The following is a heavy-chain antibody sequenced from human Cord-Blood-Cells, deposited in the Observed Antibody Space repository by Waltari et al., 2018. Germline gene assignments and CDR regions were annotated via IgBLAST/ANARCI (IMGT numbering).Heavy chain of an antibody. CDR2: INPNSCGT. Sequence: QVQLVQSGAEVKKPGASVKVSCKASGYTFTGYYMHWVRQAPGQGLEWMGWINPNSCGTNYAQKFQGRVTMTRDTSISTAYMELSRLRSDDTAVYYCARMGRYSGSYFDYWGQGTLVTVSS. D-gene: IGHD1-26*01. J-gene: IGHJ4*02. V-gene: IGHV1-2*02. CDR1: GYTFTGYY. CDR3: ARMGRYSGSYFDY.